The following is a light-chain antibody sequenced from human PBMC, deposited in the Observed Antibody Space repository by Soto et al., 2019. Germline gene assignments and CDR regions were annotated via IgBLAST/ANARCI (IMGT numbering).Light chain of an antibody. Sequence: EIVLTQSPGTLSLSPGERATLSCRARQSISNSYLAWYQQKPGQDPRLLIYGVSSRATAIPDRFSGSGAGTDFTLTISRLEAEDFSVYYCQQYGTLFGQGTKVEIK. CDR3: QQYGTL. CDR2: GVS. J-gene: IGKJ1*01. V-gene: IGKV3-20*01. CDR1: QSISNSY.